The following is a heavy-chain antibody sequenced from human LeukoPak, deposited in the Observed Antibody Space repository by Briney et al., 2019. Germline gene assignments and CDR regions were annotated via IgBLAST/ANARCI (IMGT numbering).Heavy chain of an antibody. CDR3: ARDQGSLTRSWYTGY. J-gene: IGHJ4*02. CDR1: TYTFTGNH. V-gene: IGHV1-2*06. CDR2: INPYSGDT. D-gene: IGHD6-13*01. Sequence: ASVKVSCKASTYTFTGNHIHWVRQAPGQGLEWMGRINPYSGDTNFAQKFQGRVTMTRDTSITTAYMDLSSLTPDDTAVYFCARDQGSLTRSWYTGYWGQGTQVTVPS.